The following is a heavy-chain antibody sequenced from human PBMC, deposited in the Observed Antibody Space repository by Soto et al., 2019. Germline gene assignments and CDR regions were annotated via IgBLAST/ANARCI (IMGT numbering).Heavy chain of an antibody. V-gene: IGHV3-15*01. CDR3: TRWGPGWFDP. CDR2: IKNKTDDGTT. J-gene: IGHJ5*02. D-gene: IGHD3-16*01. CDR1: GFTFSNAW. Sequence: EVQLVESGGGLVKPGGSLRLSCAASGFTFSNAWMSWVRQAPGKGLEWVGRIKNKTDDGTTDYAAPVKGRFTISTDDSKNTLYLQMNSLKTEDTAVYYCTRWGPGWFDPWGQGTLVTVSS.